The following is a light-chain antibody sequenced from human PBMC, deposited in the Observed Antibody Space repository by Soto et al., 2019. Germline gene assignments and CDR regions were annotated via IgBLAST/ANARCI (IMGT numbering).Light chain of an antibody. Sequence: EIVMTQSPATLSVSPGERATLSCRASQSVSSNLAWYQQKPGQAPRLLIYGAFTRATGIPARFSGSGSGTEFSLTISSLQSEDFVVYSCQQYDNWPLSFGGGTKVEIK. CDR3: QQYDNWPLS. J-gene: IGKJ4*01. V-gene: IGKV3D-15*01. CDR2: GAF. CDR1: QSVSSN.